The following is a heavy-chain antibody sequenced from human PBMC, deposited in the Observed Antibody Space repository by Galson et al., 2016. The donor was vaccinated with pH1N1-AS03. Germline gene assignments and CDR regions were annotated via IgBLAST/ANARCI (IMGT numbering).Heavy chain of an antibody. J-gene: IGHJ4*02. D-gene: IGHD2-21*01. CDR3: ARKRPTYFDY. CDR2: IKVDGSEK. V-gene: IGHV3-7*01. CDR1: GFTFSSYW. Sequence: SLRLSCAASGFTFSSYWMSWVRQAPGKGLEWVANIKVDGSEKYYVDSVKGRFITSRDNTKNSLYLQVNSLRAEDTAVYYCARKRPTYFDYWGQGTLVTVSS.